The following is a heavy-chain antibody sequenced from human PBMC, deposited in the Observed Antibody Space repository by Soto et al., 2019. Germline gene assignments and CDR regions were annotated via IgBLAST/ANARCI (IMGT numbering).Heavy chain of an antibody. D-gene: IGHD2-15*01. CDR1: GYTFTSYA. CDR2: INAGNGNT. CDR3: ARGPGGPDGPGDY. Sequence: QVQLVQSGAEVKKPGASVKVSCKASGYTFTSYAMHWVRQAPGQRLEWMGWINAGNGNTKYSQKFQGRVTITRDTSARTAYMELSSLGSEDTAVYYCARGPGGPDGPGDYWGQGTLVTVSS. J-gene: IGHJ4*02. V-gene: IGHV1-3*01.